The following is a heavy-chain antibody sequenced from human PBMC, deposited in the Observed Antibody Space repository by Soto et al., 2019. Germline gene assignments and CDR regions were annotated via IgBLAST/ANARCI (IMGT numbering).Heavy chain of an antibody. CDR3: ARHGGSHYLSSGYHYALDY. J-gene: IGHJ4*02. D-gene: IGHD3-22*01. CDR2: IHWRRDTI. CDR1: GFTFEDYA. Sequence: LILSCATSGFTFEDYAMHWVRQSPSKVLEWVPVIHWRRDTICYADSVKGRFTVSRDNAKGSLFLQMSSLRASDTAVYYCARHGGSHYLSSGYHYALDYWGQGTPVTGSS. V-gene: IGHV3-9*01.